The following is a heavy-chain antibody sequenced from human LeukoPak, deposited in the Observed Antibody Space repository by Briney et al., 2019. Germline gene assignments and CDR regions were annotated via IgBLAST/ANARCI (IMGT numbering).Heavy chain of an antibody. D-gene: IGHD4-17*01. J-gene: IGHJ4*02. CDR2: INPSGGGT. V-gene: IGHV1-46*01. CDR1: GYTFTSYY. Sequence: ASVKVSCKASGYTFTSYYMHWVRQAPGQGLEWMGIINPSGGGTSYAQKFQGRVTMTRDTSTSTVYMELSSLRSEDTAVYYCARALTTVTTRGYFDYWGQGTLVTVSS. CDR3: ARALTTVTTRGYFDY.